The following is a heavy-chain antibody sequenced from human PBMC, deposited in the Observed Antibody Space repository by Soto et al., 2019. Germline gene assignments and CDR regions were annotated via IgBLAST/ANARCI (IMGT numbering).Heavy chain of an antibody. J-gene: IGHJ4*02. CDR1: GFTVTINY. CDR2: SGGST. CDR3: HGYGY. D-gene: IGHD5-12*01. V-gene: IGHV3-53*01. Sequence: EVQVVESGGGLIQPGGSLRLSCAVSGFTVTINYSGGSTYYADSVKGRFTISRDTSKNTLYLQMNSLRGEDTAVYYCHGYGYWGQGTLVTVSS.